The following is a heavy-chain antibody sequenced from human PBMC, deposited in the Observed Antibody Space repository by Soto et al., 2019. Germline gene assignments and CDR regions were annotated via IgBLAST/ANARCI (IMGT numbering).Heavy chain of an antibody. CDR3: ARDYGDYQFDY. J-gene: IGHJ4*02. Sequence: SETLSLTCSVSGGSVSYNSYYWGWIRQPPGKGLEWVGGIFYTGTTYYNPSLKDRLSISVDTSKNSFSLKLASVTAADTAVYYCARDYGDYQFDYWGQGTLVTVSS. CDR2: IFYTGTT. D-gene: IGHD4-17*01. V-gene: IGHV4-39*02. CDR1: GGSVSYNSYY.